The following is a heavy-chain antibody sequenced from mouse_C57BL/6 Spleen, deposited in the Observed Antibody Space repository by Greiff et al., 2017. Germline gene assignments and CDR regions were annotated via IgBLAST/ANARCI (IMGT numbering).Heavy chain of an antibody. CDR2: INPNNGGT. V-gene: IGHV1-18*01. CDR1: GYSFTDYN. J-gene: IGHJ1*03. CDR3: ASHYYGSSYVGYFDV. Sequence: VQLQQSGPELVKPGASVKISCKASGYSFTDYNMNWVKQSNGKSLEWIGVINPNNGGTSYNQKFKGKATLTVDKSSSTAYMELRSLTSEDSAVYYCASHYYGSSYVGYFDVWGTGTTVTVSS. D-gene: IGHD1-1*01.